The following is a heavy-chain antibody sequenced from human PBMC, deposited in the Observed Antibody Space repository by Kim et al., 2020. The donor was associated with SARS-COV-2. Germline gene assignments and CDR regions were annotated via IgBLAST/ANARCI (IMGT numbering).Heavy chain of an antibody. J-gene: IGHJ6*02. CDR2: IYYSASP. CDR3: ATIREANHYYGLDV. Sequence: SETLSLTCSVSGGSIRSRYFWAWVRQPPGKGLEWIGSIYYSASPYYNPSLTGRVTISVDSSTNQFSLSLTSVTAADTAIYYCATIREANHYYGLDVWGQGTTVTVSS. CDR1: GGSIRSRYF. D-gene: IGHD1-26*01. V-gene: IGHV4-39*07.